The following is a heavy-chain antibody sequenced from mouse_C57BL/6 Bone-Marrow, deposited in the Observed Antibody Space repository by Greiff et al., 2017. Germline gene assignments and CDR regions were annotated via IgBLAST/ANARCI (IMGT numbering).Heavy chain of an antibody. Sequence: QDQLQQPGAELVRPGTSVKLSCKASGYTFTSYWMHWVKQRPGQGLEWIGVIDPSDSYTNYNQKFKGKATLTVDTSSSTAYMQLSSLTSEDSAVYYCARLDYWGQGTSVTVSS. J-gene: IGHJ4*01. CDR2: IDPSDSYT. V-gene: IGHV1-59*01. CDR1: GYTFTSYW. CDR3: ARLDY.